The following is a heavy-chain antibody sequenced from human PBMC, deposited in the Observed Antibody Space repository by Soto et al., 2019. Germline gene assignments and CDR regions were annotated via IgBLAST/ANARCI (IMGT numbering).Heavy chain of an antibody. D-gene: IGHD2-21*02. CDR1: GNSFTTYS. V-gene: IGHV1-3*01. CDR3: ARSIVVVTALDY. J-gene: IGHJ4*02. Sequence: ASVKVSCKASGNSFTTYSLHWVRQAPGQSLEWMGWFDAGNRITKFSQKFQGRITISRDTSASTAYMELSSLRSEDTAVYYCARSIVVVTALDYWGQGTLVTVSS. CDR2: FDAGNRIT.